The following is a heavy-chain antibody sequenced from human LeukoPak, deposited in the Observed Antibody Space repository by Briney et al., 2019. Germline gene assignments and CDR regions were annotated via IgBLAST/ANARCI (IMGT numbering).Heavy chain of an antibody. V-gene: IGHV3-30*18. CDR2: ISYDGSNK. CDR1: GGSISSSS. D-gene: IGHD5-12*01. Sequence: LSLTCTVSGGSISSSSYYWGWIRQPPGKGLEWVAVISYDGSNKYYADSVKGRFTISRDNSKNTLYLQMNSLRAEDTAVYYCAKDYGSGYDIENFDYWGQGTLVTVSS. J-gene: IGHJ4*02. CDR3: AKDYGSGYDIENFDY.